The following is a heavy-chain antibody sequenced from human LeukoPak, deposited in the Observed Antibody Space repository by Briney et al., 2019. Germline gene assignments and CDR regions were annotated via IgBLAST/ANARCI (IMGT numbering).Heavy chain of an antibody. CDR2: MNPNSGNT. CDR3: ARDAGTEGY. J-gene: IGHJ4*02. Sequence: GASVKVSCKASGYTFTSYDINWVPQATGQGLEWMGSMNPNSGNTGYAQKFQGRVTMTRNTSISTAYMELSSLRSEDTGVYYCARDAGTEGYWGQGTLVTVSS. CDR1: GYTFTSYD. D-gene: IGHD6-13*01. V-gene: IGHV1-8*01.